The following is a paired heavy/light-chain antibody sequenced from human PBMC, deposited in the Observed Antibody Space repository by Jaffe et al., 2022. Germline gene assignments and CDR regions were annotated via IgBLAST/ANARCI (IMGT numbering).Light chain of an antibody. Sequence: QSALTQPASVSGSPGQSVTISCTGTSSDIGVYNFVSWYQQHPGKAPKLIIYAVTFRPSGISNRFSGSKSGETASLTISGLQAEDEADYYCSSYTNTATLVFGGGTTLTVL. CDR1: SSDIGVYNF. J-gene: IGLJ2*01. CDR3: SSYTNTATLV. V-gene: IGLV2-14*03. CDR2: AVT.
Heavy chain of an antibody. V-gene: IGHV3-72*01. D-gene: IGHD3-3*01. CDR2: IRTKSYSYSP. Sequence: QLAESGGGLVQPGGSLRLSCVASGFTFSDHYMDWVRQAPGKGLEWIGRIRTKSYSYSPTYAPFVKGRFTISRDDSKNSVYLQMSSLTIEDSAVYYCARDQGVGRNEDAFDVWGPGTIVTVSS. CDR1: GFTFSDHY. CDR3: ARDQGVGRNEDAFDV. J-gene: IGHJ3*01.